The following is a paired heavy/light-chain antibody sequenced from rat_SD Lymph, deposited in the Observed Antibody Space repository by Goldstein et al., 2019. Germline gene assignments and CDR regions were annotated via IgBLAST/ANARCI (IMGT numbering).Light chain of an antibody. Sequence: DVVVTQTPPTLSATIGQSVSISCRSSQSLLDGDGDSYLNWLLQRPGQSPQLLIYSVSNLESGVPNRFSGSGSETDFTLKISGVEAEDLGVYYCMQATHAPLTFGGGTKVELK. J-gene: IGKJ1*01. CDR3: MQATHAPLT. CDR1: QSLLDGDGDSY. CDR2: SVS. V-gene: IGKV2S27*01.
Heavy chain of an antibody. CDR1: RFTFSDYN. D-gene: IGHD5-1*01. CDR2: ISYDGSNT. V-gene: IGHV5-7*01. J-gene: IGHJ2*01. CDR3: ARHQLGALDY. Sequence: EVQLVESGGGLVQPGRSLKLSCAASRFTFSDYNMAWVRQAPKKGLEWVATISYDGSNTYYRDSVKGRFTISRDNAKSILYLQMDSLRSEDTATYYCARHQLGALDYWGQGVMVTVSS.